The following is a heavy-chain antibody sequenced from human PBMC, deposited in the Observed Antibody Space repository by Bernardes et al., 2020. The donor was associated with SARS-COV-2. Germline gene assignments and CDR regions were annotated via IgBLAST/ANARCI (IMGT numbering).Heavy chain of an antibody. CDR2: ISGSGDST. CDR3: VKDKSFTSGWYGDYFDY. D-gene: IGHD6-19*01. V-gene: IGHV3-23*01. CDR1: GFTFISYA. J-gene: IGHJ4*02. Sequence: SLRLSCAASGFTFISYAMTWVRQAPGKGLEWVSGISGSGDSTYYADSVRGRFTISRDNSKNTLDLQMNSLRADDTAVYYCVKDKSFTSGWYGDYFDYWGQGTLVTVSS.